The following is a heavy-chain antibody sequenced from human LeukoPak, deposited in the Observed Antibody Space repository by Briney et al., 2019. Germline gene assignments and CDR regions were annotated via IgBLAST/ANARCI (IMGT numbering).Heavy chain of an antibody. CDR1: GYTFTSYA. CDR2: ISAYNGNT. J-gene: IGHJ4*02. V-gene: IGHV1-18*01. Sequence: ASVKVSCKASGYTFTSYAMHWVRQAPGQRLEWMGWISAYNGNTNYAQKLQGRVTMTTDTSTSTAYMELSSLRSEDTAIYYCVRTPPNWGFDYWGQGTLVTVSS. CDR3: VRTPPNWGFDY. D-gene: IGHD7-27*01.